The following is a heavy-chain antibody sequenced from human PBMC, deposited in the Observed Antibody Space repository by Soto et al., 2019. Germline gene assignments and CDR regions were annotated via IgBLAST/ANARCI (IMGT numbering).Heavy chain of an antibody. CDR1: GFTFSNYD. V-gene: IGHV3-30*03. Sequence: QVQLVESGGGVVQPGRSLRLSCAASGFTFSNYDMHWVRQAPGKGLEWVDGFSYDGRNKYYADSVKGRFTVSRDNSKTTLFLQMDSLRAGDTAPYYCARERQGLDDWGQGTLVTVSS. CDR3: ARERQGLDD. J-gene: IGHJ4*02. CDR2: FSYDGRNK. D-gene: IGHD6-25*01.